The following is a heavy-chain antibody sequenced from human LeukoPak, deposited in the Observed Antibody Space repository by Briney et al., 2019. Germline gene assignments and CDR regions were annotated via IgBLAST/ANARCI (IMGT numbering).Heavy chain of an antibody. D-gene: IGHD6-19*01. Sequence: KPSETLSLTCTASGYSISSGYYWGWIRQPPGKGLEWIGSIYHSGSTCYNPSLKSRVTISVDTSKNQFSLKLSSVTAADTAEYYVARMGGGMERAVAGTLNVWGKGTTVTVSS. CDR2: IYHSGST. CDR1: GYSISSGYY. V-gene: IGHV4-38-2*02. J-gene: IGHJ6*04. CDR3: ARMGGGMERAVAGTLNV.